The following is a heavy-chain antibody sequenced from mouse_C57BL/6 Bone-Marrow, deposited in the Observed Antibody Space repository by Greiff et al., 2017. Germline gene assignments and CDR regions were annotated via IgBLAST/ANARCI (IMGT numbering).Heavy chain of an antibody. J-gene: IGHJ3*01. CDR1: GFTFSSYG. CDR3: ARLPYYYGSIYGWFAY. Sequence: EVQGVESGGDLVKPGGSLKLSCAASGFTFSSYGMSWVRQTPDKRLEWVATISSGGSYTYYPDSVKGRFTISRDNATNTLYLQMSSLKSEDTAMYYCARLPYYYGSIYGWFAYWGQGTLVTVSA. V-gene: IGHV5-6*01. CDR2: ISSGGSYT. D-gene: IGHD1-1*01.